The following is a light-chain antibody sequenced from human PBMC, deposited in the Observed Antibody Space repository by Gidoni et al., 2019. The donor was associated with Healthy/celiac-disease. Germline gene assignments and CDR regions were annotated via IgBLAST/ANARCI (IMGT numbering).Light chain of an antibody. Sequence: QLVLTQSPSASASLGSSVTLTCTLSSGHSSYDIAWHQQQQEKGPRDLMKLNSDGSHSKGDGIPDRFSGSSSGAERYLTISSLQSEDEADYYCQTWGTGIRVFGGGTKLTVL. J-gene: IGLJ3*02. CDR3: QTWGTGIRV. V-gene: IGLV4-69*01. CDR1: SGHSSYD. CDR2: LNSDGSH.